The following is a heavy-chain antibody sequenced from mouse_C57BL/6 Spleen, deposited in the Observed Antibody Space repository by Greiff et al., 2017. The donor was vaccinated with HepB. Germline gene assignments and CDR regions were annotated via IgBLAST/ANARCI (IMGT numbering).Heavy chain of an antibody. CDR1: GFTFSDYY. CDR2: ISNGGGST. D-gene: IGHD1-1*01. CDR3: ARHGYYGSSYAMDY. Sequence: DVKLVESGGGLVQPGGSLKLSCAASGFTFSDYYMYWVRQTPEKRLEWVAYISNGGGSTYYPDTVKGRCTISRDNAKNTLYLQMSRLTSEDTAMYYCARHGYYGSSYAMDYWGQGTSVTVSS. J-gene: IGHJ4*01. V-gene: IGHV5-12*01.